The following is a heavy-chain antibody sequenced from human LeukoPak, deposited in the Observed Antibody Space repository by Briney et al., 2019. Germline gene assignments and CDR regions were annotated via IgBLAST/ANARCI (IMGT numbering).Heavy chain of an antibody. D-gene: IGHD3-22*01. V-gene: IGHV4-59*01. CDR3: ARGYYYDSSGYYAFDI. CDR1: GGSFSGYY. CDR2: IYYSGST. J-gene: IGHJ3*02. Sequence: SETLSLTCAVYGGSFSGYYWSWIRQPPGKGLEWIGYIYYSGSTNYNPSLKSRVTISVDTSKNQFSLKLSSVTAADTAVYYCARGYYYDSSGYYAFDIWGQGTMVTVSS.